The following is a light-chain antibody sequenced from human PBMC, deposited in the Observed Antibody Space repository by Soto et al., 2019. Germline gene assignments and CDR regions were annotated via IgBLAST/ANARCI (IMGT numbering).Light chain of an antibody. V-gene: IGKV3-11*01. CDR2: DAS. Sequence: EIVLTQSPSTLSLSPGERAXXXXWASHSVTTHLAWFQQRPGQTPRLLIYDASTRAPGIPARFSGRGSGADFTLTISSLEPEDFAVYYCQQRSDSITFGQGTRLEIK. CDR1: HSVTTH. CDR3: QQRSDSIT. J-gene: IGKJ5*01.